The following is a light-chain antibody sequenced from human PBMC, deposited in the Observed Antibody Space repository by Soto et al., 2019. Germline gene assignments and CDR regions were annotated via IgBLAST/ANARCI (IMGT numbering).Light chain of an antibody. Sequence: EIVLTQSPATLSVSPGERATLSCRASQSVSSNLACHQQKPGQAPRLLMFGASTRATDIPARFSGSGSGTEFTLTISSLEPEDFAVYYCQQRSNWPGTFGQGTRLEIK. CDR3: QQRSNWPGT. V-gene: IGKV3-15*01. J-gene: IGKJ5*01. CDR2: GAS. CDR1: QSVSSN.